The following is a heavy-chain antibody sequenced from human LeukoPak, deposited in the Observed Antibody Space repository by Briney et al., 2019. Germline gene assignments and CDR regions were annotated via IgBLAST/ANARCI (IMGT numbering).Heavy chain of an antibody. CDR1: GFTFSSYW. J-gene: IGHJ4*02. Sequence: PGGSLRLSCAASGFTFSSYWMHWVRQAPGKGLVWVSRINSDGSTTSYADSVKGRFTISRGNAKNTLYLQMNSLRAEGTAVYYCARDDYGGRGEFDYWGQGTLVTVSS. CDR3: ARDDYGGRGEFDY. CDR2: INSDGSTT. D-gene: IGHD4-23*01. V-gene: IGHV3-74*01.